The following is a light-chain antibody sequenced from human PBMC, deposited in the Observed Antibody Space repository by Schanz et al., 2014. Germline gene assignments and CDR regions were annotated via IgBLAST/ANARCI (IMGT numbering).Light chain of an antibody. CDR3: QQYYSFPPT. CDR1: QSVSSSY. CDR2: GAS. Sequence: EIVLTQSPGTLSLSPGERATLSCRASQSVSSSYLAWYQQKPGQAPRLLVFGASTRATGIPARFSGSGSGTEFTLTISSLQSEDFATYYCQQYYSFPPTFGGGTKVEIK. J-gene: IGKJ4*01. V-gene: IGKV3-20*01.